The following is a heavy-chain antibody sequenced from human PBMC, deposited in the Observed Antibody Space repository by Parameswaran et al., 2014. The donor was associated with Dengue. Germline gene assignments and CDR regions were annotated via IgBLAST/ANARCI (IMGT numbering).Heavy chain of an antibody. V-gene: IGHV1-46*01. D-gene: IGHD1-26*01. J-gene: IGHJ4*02. CDR2: INPSGGGT. CDR3: ARDEGATNDLYYFDS. Sequence: WVRQAPGQGLEWMGIINPSGGGTTYAQRFQGRVTMTRDTSTSTVYMELSSLRPEDTAVYFCARDEGATNDLYYFDSWAQGTLVTVSS.